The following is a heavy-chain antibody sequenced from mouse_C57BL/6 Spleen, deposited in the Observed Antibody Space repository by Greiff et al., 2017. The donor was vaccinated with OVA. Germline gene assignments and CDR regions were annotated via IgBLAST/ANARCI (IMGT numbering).Heavy chain of an antibody. V-gene: IGHV5-17*01. J-gene: IGHJ1*03. D-gene: IGHD1-1*01. Sequence: EVKLMESGGGLVKPGGSLKLSCAASGFTFSDYGMHWVRQAPEKGLEWVAYISSGSSTIYYADTVKGRFTISRDNARNTLFLQMTSLRSEDTAMYYGARSITTVVAWYFDVWGTGTTVTVSS. CDR1: GFTFSDYG. CDR2: ISSGSSTI. CDR3: ARSITTVVAWYFDV.